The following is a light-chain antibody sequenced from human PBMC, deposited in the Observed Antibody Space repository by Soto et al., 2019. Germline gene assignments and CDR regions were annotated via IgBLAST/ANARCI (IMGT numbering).Light chain of an antibody. V-gene: IGLV2-23*02. CDR1: SSDVGSYNL. CDR2: EVS. J-gene: IGLJ1*01. Sequence: QSALTQPASVSGSPGQSITISCTGTSSDVGSYNLVSWYQQLPGKAPKLIIYEVSKRPSGVSNRFSGSKSGNTASLTISGFQAEDEADYYCCSWAGSNSFYFFGTGTKVTVL. CDR3: CSWAGSNSFYF.